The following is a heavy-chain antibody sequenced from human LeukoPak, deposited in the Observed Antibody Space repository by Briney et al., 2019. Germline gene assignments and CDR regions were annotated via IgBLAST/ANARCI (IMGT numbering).Heavy chain of an antibody. CDR1: GYSFSRYW. CDR2: IYAGDSDT. Sequence: GESLKISFKGSGYSFSRYWIGWVRQMPGKGLEWMGIIYAGDSDTRYSPSFQGQVTISADKSISTAYLQWSSLKASDTAMYYCARPTYCSSTSCYDYWGQGTLVTVSS. CDR3: ARPTYCSSTSCYDY. D-gene: IGHD2-2*01. J-gene: IGHJ4*02. V-gene: IGHV5-51*01.